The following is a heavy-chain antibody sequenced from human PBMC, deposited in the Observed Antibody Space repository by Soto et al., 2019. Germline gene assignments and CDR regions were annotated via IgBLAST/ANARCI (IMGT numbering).Heavy chain of an antibody. D-gene: IGHD6-19*01. J-gene: IGHJ6*02. CDR1: GGSIATNGYY. Sequence: SETMSLTCTVSGGSIATNGYYWSWIRQHPGKGLEWIGNIYYSGSTNYDPSLKSRVTISVDTSKNQFSLKLSSVTAADTAVYYCARDLGRIAVAGLYDGMDVWGQGTTVTVSS. CDR2: IYYSGST. CDR3: ARDLGRIAVAGLYDGMDV. V-gene: IGHV4-61*08.